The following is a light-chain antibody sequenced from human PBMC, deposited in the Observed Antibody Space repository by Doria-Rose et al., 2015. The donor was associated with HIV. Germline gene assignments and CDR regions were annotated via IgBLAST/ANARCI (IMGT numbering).Light chain of an antibody. J-gene: IGKJ1*01. CDR1: QSFSSTY. CDR3: HQYGTSWT. V-gene: IGKV3-20*01. Sequence: TQSPGTLSLSPGERATLSCRASQSFSSTYLAWYQQKPGQAPSLLIYDGSTSATGIPDRFSASGSGTDFTLTINRLEPEDFALYYCHQYGTSWTFGQGTKVEIK. CDR2: DGS.